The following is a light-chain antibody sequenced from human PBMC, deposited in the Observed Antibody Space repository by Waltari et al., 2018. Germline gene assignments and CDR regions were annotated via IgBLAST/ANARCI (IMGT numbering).Light chain of an antibody. J-gene: IGKJ1*01. Sequence: DIVLTQFPGTLSLSAGERATLSCRASPSIGKYLAWYQLRPGQAPRLLIYDAASRAAGIPDRCSGSGSGTGFSLTISRREPEDFAMYYCQHYVRLPVTFGQGTKVEIK. CDR2: DAA. CDR1: PSIGKY. V-gene: IGKV3-20*01. CDR3: QHYVRLPVT.